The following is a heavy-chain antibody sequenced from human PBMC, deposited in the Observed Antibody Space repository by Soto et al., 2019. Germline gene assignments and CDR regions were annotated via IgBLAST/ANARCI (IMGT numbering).Heavy chain of an antibody. CDR3: ARLFYDFPHFDY. D-gene: IGHD3-3*01. V-gene: IGHV1-18*01. CDR2: ISAYNGNT. CDR1: GYTFTSYG. J-gene: IGHJ4*02. Sequence: ASVKVSFKASGYTFTSYGISWVRQAPGQGLEWMGWISAYNGNTNYAQKLQGRVTMTTDTSTSTAYMELRSLRSDDTAVYDCARLFYDFPHFDYWGQGTLVTVSS.